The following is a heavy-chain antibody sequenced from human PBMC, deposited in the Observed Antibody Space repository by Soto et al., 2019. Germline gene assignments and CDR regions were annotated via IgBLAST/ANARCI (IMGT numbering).Heavy chain of an antibody. CDR3: ARGDPLPYYYDSSGYSTQFDY. CDR1: GFTFSSYA. J-gene: IGHJ4*02. D-gene: IGHD3-22*01. V-gene: IGHV3-30-3*01. CDR2: ISYDGSNK. Sequence: GGSLRLSCAASGFTFSSYARHWVRQAPGKGLEWVAVISYDGSNKYYADSVKGRFTISRDNSKNTLYLQMNSLRAEDTAVYYCARGDPLPYYYDSSGYSTQFDYWGQGTLVTVSS.